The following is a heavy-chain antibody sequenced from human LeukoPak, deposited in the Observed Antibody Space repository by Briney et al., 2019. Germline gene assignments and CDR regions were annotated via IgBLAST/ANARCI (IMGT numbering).Heavy chain of an antibody. CDR3: ASALPSFGTWYFDL. D-gene: IGHD3-16*01. CDR2: IYTSGST. Sequence: SETLSLTCTVSGGSISSYYWSWIRQPAGKGLEWIGRIYTSGSTNYNPSLKSRVTMSVDTSKNQFSLKLSSVTAADTAVYYCASALPSFGTWYFDLWGRGTLVTVSS. V-gene: IGHV4-4*07. CDR1: GGSISSYY. J-gene: IGHJ2*01.